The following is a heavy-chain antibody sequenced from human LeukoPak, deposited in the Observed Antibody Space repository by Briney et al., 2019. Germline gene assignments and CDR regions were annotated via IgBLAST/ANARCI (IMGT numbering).Heavy chain of an antibody. D-gene: IGHD3-10*01. CDR1: GFTFSTYG. V-gene: IGHV3-30*02. CDR3: AKDRIIDYYRSGSYYAYDY. Sequence: GGSLRLSCAASGFTFSTYGMDWVRQAPGKGLEWVAFIRYDGRNKYYADSVKGRFTISRDNSKNTLYLQMNSLRAEDTAVYYCAKDRIIDYYRSGSYYAYDYWGQGTLVTVSS. J-gene: IGHJ4*02. CDR2: IRYDGRNK.